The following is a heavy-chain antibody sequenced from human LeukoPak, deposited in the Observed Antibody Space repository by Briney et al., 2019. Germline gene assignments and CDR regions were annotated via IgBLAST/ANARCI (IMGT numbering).Heavy chain of an antibody. CDR3: ARDHYGRDGYNFDH. J-gene: IGHJ4*02. Sequence: ASVKVSCKASGYTLSYYYIHRVRQAPGQGLEWMGWVNPNTGGTKYALKFQGRVTMTWDTSITTAYMELNNLGSDDTAVYYCARDHYGRDGYNFDHWGQGSLVTVSS. D-gene: IGHD5-24*01. CDR1: GYTLSYYY. CDR2: VNPNTGGT. V-gene: IGHV1-2*02.